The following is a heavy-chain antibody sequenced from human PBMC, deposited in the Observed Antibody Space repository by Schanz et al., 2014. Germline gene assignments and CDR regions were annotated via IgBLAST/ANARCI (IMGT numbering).Heavy chain of an antibody. Sequence: QVQLVESGGGVVQPGRSLRLSCAASGFTFSAYGMHWVRQAPGKGLEWVAVIWYDGNNKYYADSVKGRFTISRDNSKNTLYLQMNNLRAEDTDLYYCAKDPHRAYGGKPQAFDIWGQGTMVTVSS. CDR3: AKDPHRAYGGKPQAFDI. CDR2: IWYDGNNK. V-gene: IGHV3-33*06. D-gene: IGHD4-17*01. J-gene: IGHJ3*02. CDR1: GFTFSAYG.